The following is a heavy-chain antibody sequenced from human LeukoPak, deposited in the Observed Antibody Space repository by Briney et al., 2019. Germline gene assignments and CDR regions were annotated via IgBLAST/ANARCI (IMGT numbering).Heavy chain of an antibody. CDR2: IYSSGST. D-gene: IGHD3-22*01. Sequence: PSETLSLTCNVSGVSISSSSYYWGWIRQPPGKGLEWIGSIYSSGSTYYNSSLKSRFTISIDPSKNQVSLKMSSVTAADTAVYYCARLVRRTYYYDSSGSKFDYWGQGTLVTVSS. CDR1: GVSISSSSYY. V-gene: IGHV4-39*01. CDR3: ARLVRRTYYYDSSGSKFDY. J-gene: IGHJ4*02.